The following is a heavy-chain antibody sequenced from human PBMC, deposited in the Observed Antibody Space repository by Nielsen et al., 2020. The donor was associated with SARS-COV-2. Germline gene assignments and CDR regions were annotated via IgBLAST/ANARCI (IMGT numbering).Heavy chain of an antibody. D-gene: IGHD1-26*01. CDR2: IWYDGSNK. CDR3: AKDHFQWELPGGYFDY. Sequence: GESLKISCAASGFTFSSYGMHWVRQAPGKGLGWVAVIWYDGSNKYYADSVKGRFTISRDNSKNTLYLQMNSLRAEDTAVYYCAKDHFQWELPGGYFDYWGQGTPVTVSS. J-gene: IGHJ4*02. V-gene: IGHV3-30*02. CDR1: GFTFSSYG.